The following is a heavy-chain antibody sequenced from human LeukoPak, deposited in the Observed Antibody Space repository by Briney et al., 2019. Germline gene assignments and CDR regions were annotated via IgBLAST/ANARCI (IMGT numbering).Heavy chain of an antibody. CDR3: ARLGATICYFDY. D-gene: IGHD5-12*01. J-gene: IGHJ4*02. CDR2: IYHSGST. V-gene: IGHV4-4*02. CDR1: GGSISSSNW. Sequence: SETLSLTCAVSGGSISSSNWWSWVRQPPGKGLEWIGEIYHSGSTNYNPSLKSRVTISVDKSKNQFSLKLSSVTAGDTAVYYCARLGATICYFDYWGQGTLVTVSS.